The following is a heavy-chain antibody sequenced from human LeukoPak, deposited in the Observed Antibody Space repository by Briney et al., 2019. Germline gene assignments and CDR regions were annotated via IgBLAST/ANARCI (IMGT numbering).Heavy chain of an antibody. Sequence: SETPSLTCSVSGGSISSYYRNWIRQPAGKGLEWIGRFSTTGITNYYPSLKSRVTMSVDTSKNQFSLNLSSVTAADTAVYYCAREEDYDRPFDYWGQGTLVTVSS. CDR1: GGSISSYY. V-gene: IGHV4-4*07. CDR3: AREEDYDRPFDY. J-gene: IGHJ4*02. D-gene: IGHD3-22*01. CDR2: FSTTGIT.